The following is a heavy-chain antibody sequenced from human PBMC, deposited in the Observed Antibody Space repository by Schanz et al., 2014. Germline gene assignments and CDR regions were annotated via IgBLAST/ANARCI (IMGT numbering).Heavy chain of an antibody. D-gene: IGHD1-1*01. V-gene: IGHV3-11*05. CDR1: RFTFSDYW. J-gene: IGHJ6*02. CDR2: ISSDNNYA. CDR3: ARRVPYSFGLDV. Sequence: QVQLVESGGGVVQPGGSLRLSCAASRFTFSDYWMSWVRQAPGKGLEWVSYISSDNNYAYYADSVKGRFTISRDNSKNTLYLQMNSLRDEDTAMYYCARRVPYSFGLDVWGQGATVTVSS.